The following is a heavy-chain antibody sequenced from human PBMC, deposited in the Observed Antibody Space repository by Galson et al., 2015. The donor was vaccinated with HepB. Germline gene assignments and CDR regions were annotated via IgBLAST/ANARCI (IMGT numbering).Heavy chain of an antibody. CDR2: IGSKATNYAT. J-gene: IGHJ5*02. CDR1: GFTFSGSA. CDR3: SRLGDLVGYSSA. V-gene: IGHV3-73*01. D-gene: IGHD3-16*01. Sequence: SLRLSCAASGFTFSGSAIHWVRQTSGKRLEWVGRIGSKATNYATAYTASVKVRFTSSRYDSKNTAFLQMNSLKTEDTAVYYCSRLGDLVGYSSAWGQGTLVTVSS.